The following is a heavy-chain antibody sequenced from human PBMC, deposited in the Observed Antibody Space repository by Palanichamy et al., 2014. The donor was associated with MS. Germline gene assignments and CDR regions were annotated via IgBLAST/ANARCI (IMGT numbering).Heavy chain of an antibody. D-gene: IGHD5-24*01. CDR1: GFTFRNYG. CDR2: ISYDGNEK. V-gene: IGHV3-30*18. J-gene: IGHJ6*02. Sequence: QVQLVESGGGVVQPGRSLRLSCAASGFTFRNYGIHWVRQGPGRGLEWVAVISYDGNEKFYADAVKGRFSISRDNSQNTLYLQMHSLRGDDTAVYYCAKDYKFCASESCSNYFYGMDVWGQGTTVTVAS. CDR3: AKDYKFCASESCSNYFYGMDV.